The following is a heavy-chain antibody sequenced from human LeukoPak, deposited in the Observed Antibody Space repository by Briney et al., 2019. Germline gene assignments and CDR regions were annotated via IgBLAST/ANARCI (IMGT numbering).Heavy chain of an antibody. V-gene: IGHV4-34*01. Sequence: SETLSLTCAVYGGSFSGYYWSWIXQPPXKGXEXIGEINHSGSTNYNPSLKSRVTISVDTSKNQFSLKLSSVTAADTAVYYCAREPGIAARPLDYWGQGTLVTVSS. D-gene: IGHD6-6*01. CDR1: GGSFSGYY. CDR3: AREPGIAARPLDY. J-gene: IGHJ4*02. CDR2: INHSGST.